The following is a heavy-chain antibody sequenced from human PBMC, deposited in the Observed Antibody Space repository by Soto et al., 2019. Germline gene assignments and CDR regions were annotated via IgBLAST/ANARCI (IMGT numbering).Heavy chain of an antibody. CDR1: GFTFSSSV. J-gene: IGHJ4*02. CDR2: ISAGGSDT. D-gene: IGHD3-10*01. CDR3: ARVQGFIDPYTH. V-gene: IGHV3-23*01. Sequence: ELQLLESGGDLVQPGGSLRLSCVASGFTFSSSVMSWVRQAPGKGLAWVSAISAGGSDTYYADSVKGRFTISRDNSKNTLYLQLNSLRADDTALYYCARVQGFIDPYTHWGQGTLVTVSS.